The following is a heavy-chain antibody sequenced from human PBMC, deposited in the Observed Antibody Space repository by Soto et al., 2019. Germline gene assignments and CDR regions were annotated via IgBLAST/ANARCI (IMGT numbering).Heavy chain of an antibody. CDR2: IKQDGSEK. D-gene: IGHD3-10*01. J-gene: IGHJ6*02. CDR1: GFTFSDYW. V-gene: IGHV3-7*04. Sequence: EVQLVESGGGLVQPGGSLRLSCAASGFTFSDYWMSWVRQAPGKGLEWVANIKQDGSEKYYVDSVKGRFTSSRDNAKKSLYLLMNSPRAEDTAVYYCAREGCRAVMRYYGMDVWGQGTPVTVAS. CDR3: AREGCRAVMRYYGMDV.